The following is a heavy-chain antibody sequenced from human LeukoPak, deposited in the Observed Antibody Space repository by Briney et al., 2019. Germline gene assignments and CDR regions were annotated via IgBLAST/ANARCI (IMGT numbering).Heavy chain of an antibody. CDR3: ARGATVVTAPSDY. CDR1: GFTFSSYS. CDR2: ISSSSSYI. J-gene: IGHJ4*02. V-gene: IGHV3-21*01. Sequence: GGSLRLSCAASGFTFSSYSMNWVRQAPGKGLEWVSSISSSSSYIYYADSVKGRFTISRDNAKNSLYLQMNSLRAEDTAVYYCARGATVVTAPSDYWGQGTLVTVSS. D-gene: IGHD4-23*01.